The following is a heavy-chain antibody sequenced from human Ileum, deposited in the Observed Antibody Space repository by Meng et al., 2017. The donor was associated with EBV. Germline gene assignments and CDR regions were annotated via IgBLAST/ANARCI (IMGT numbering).Heavy chain of an antibody. CDR2: ISPDGGDT. Sequence: VRLGGPGGGFIHAGGVLGLPLEALGFTVLSFWTNLGPQAPGKGPVGVPRISPDGGDTYYADSGKGRFTISRDNAKNSLYLQINSLRAEDTAVYYCARDFDSGTGYWGQGTLVTVSS. V-gene: IGHV3-74*01. CDR3: ARDFDSGTGY. D-gene: IGHD5-12*01. J-gene: IGHJ4*02. CDR1: GFTVLSFW.